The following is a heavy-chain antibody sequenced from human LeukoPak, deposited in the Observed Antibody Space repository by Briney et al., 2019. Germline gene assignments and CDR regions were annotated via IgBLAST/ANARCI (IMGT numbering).Heavy chain of an antibody. V-gene: IGHV4-34*01. D-gene: IGHD1-26*01. CDR1: GGSFSGYY. CDR3: ARGWYSGSCPDTTDI. Sequence: PSETLSLTCAVYGGSFSGYYWSWIRQPPGKGLEWIGEINHSGSTNYNPSLKSRVTISVDTSKNQFSLKLSSVTAADTAVYYCARGWYSGSCPDTTDIWGQGTMVTVSP. CDR2: INHSGST. J-gene: IGHJ3*02.